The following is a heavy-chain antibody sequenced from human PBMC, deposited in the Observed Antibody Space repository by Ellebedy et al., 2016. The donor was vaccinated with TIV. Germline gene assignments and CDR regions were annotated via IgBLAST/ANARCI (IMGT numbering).Heavy chain of an antibody. CDR1: GFTFSSYA. V-gene: IGHV3-23*01. J-gene: IGHJ4*02. Sequence: PGESLKISCAASGFTFSSYAMTWVRQAPGKGLEWVSGISGGGDRAYYADSVKGRFTISRDNSKDTLYLQMNSLRGDDTAVYYCAKEAWFLFGVYCTTTRCYSDYWGQGTLLTVSS. CDR2: ISGGGDRA. D-gene: IGHD2-2*01. CDR3: AKEAWFLFGVYCTTTRCYSDY.